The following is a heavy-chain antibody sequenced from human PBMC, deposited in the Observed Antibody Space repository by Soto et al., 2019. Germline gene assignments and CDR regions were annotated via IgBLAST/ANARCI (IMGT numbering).Heavy chain of an antibody. D-gene: IGHD2-21*02. CDR3: ARSIVVVTALDY. Sequence: QVQLVQGGAEEKKPGASVKVSCKASGYTFTSYAMHWVRQAPGQRLEWMGWINAGNGNTKYSQKFQRRVTITRDTSASTAYMELSSLRSEDTAVYYCARSIVVVTALDYWGQGTLVTVSS. V-gene: IGHV1-3*05. CDR1: GYTFTSYA. CDR2: INAGNGNT. J-gene: IGHJ4*02.